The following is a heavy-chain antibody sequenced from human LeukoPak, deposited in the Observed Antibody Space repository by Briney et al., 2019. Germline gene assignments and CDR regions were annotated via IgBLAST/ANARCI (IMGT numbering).Heavy chain of an antibody. V-gene: IGHV1-2*02. J-gene: IGHJ5*02. CDR1: SYTLTDYY. CDR3: ARGGWSLGYCSSSSCLDWFDT. CDR2: INPNSGGT. Sequence: ASVKVSCKTSSYTLTDYYMHWVRQAPGQGLQWMGWINPNSGGTNYAQKFQGRVTMTRDTSISTAYMELSRLRSDDTAVYYCARGGWSLGYCSSSSCLDWFDTWGQGTLVTVSS. D-gene: IGHD2-2*01.